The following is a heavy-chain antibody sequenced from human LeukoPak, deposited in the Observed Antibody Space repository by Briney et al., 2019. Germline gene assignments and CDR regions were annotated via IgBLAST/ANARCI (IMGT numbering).Heavy chain of an antibody. V-gene: IGHV3-30-3*01. D-gene: IGHD6-19*01. Sequence: PGGSLRLSCAASGFTFSSYAMHWVRQAPGKGLEWVEVISYDGSNKYYADSVKGRFTISRDNSKNTLYLQMNSLRAEDTAVYYCARESSIAVADYWGQGTLVTVSS. CDR2: ISYDGSNK. CDR3: ARESSIAVADY. CDR1: GFTFSSYA. J-gene: IGHJ4*02.